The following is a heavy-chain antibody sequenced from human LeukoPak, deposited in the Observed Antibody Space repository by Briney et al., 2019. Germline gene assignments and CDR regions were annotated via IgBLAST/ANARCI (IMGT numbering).Heavy chain of an antibody. CDR1: GGSISSSHW. J-gene: IGHJ4*02. V-gene: IGHV4-4*02. Sequence: SETLSLTCTVSGGSISSSHWWSWVRQPPGNGLEWIGEIYHSGSINYNPSLKSRVTISIDKSKNQFSLKLSSVTAADTAVYYCASLYGSSWPPFDYWGQGTLVTVSS. D-gene: IGHD6-13*01. CDR2: IYHSGSI. CDR3: ASLYGSSWPPFDY.